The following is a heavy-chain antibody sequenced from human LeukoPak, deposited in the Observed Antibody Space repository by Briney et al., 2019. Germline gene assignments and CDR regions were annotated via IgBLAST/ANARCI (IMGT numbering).Heavy chain of an antibody. V-gene: IGHV4-39*01. CDR1: GDSLSSGLYY. CDR2: VYYSGST. Sequence: PSETLSLACTVSGDSLSSGLYYWGWIRQPPGKGLTWIGSVYYSGSTLFSASFENRFTMPVDRSKNQFCLKLNSVTAADTATYYCARLCQVTTCPKFEYWGPESLVPVAS. D-gene: IGHD2-21*02. J-gene: IGHJ4*02. CDR3: ARLCQVTTCPKFEY.